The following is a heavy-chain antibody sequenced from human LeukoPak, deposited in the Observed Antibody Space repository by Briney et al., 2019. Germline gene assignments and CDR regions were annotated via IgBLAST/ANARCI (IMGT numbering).Heavy chain of an antibody. CDR3: ASQGSILRGNWFDP. CDR1: GGSISSSSYY. V-gene: IGHV4-39*01. Sequence: SETLSLTCTVSGGSISSSSYYWGWIRQPPGKGLEWIGSIYYSGSTYYNPSLKSRVTISVDTSKNQFSLKLSSVTAADTAVYYCASQGSILRGNWFDPWGQGNLVTVSS. CDR2: IYYSGST. D-gene: IGHD3-10*01. J-gene: IGHJ5*02.